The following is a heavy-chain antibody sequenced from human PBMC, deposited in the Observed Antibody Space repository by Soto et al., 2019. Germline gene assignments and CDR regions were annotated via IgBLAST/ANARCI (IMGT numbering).Heavy chain of an antibody. Sequence: EVQLVESGGGLVQPGGSLRLSCAASGFTFSSYDMHWVRQATGKGLEWVSAIGTAGDTYYPGSVNGRFTISRENAKNSLYLQMNSLRAGDTAVYYFARTEYSSGLKGAFDIWGQGTMVTVSS. CDR2: IGTAGDT. J-gene: IGHJ3*02. CDR1: GFTFSSYD. V-gene: IGHV3-13*04. D-gene: IGHD6-19*01. CDR3: ARTEYSSGLKGAFDI.